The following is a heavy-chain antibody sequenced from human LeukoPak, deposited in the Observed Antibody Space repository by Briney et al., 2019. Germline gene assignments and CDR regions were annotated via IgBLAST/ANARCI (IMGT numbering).Heavy chain of an antibody. J-gene: IGHJ6*02. V-gene: IGHV1-18*01. Sequence: ASVKVSCKASGYTFTSYGISWVRQAPGQGLEWMGWISAYNGNTNYAQKLQGRVTMTTDTSTSTAYMELRSLRSDDTAVYYCARNQIPGPRFLEWLPRREDYYYYGMDVWGQGTTVTVSS. CDR2: ISAYNGNT. CDR1: GYTFTSYG. CDR3: ARNQIPGPRFLEWLPRREDYYYYGMDV. D-gene: IGHD3-3*01.